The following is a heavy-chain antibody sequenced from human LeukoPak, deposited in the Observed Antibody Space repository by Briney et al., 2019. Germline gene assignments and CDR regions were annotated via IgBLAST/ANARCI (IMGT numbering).Heavy chain of an antibody. D-gene: IGHD3-22*01. CDR2: IYYSGST. V-gene: IGHV4-39*01. CDR1: GDSISSSNYY. Sequence: SETLSLTCTVSGDSISSSNYYWGWIRQPPGKGLEWIGSIYYSGSTYYNPSLKSRVTISVDTSKNQFSLKLSSVTAADTAVYYCARRCAYSSGSQGIYDAFDVWGQGTMVTVSS. J-gene: IGHJ3*01. CDR3: ARRCAYSSGSQGIYDAFDV.